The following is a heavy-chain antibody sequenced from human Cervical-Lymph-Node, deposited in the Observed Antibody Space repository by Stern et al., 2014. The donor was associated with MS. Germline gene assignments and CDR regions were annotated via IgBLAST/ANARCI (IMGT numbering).Heavy chain of an antibody. V-gene: IGHV1-46*01. CDR2: INPSGGST. CDR1: GYTFTTYY. J-gene: IGHJ6*02. D-gene: IGHD6-19*01. Sequence: VQLLESGAEVKKPGASVQVSCKASGYTFTTYYMHWVRQAPGQGLEWMGIINPSGGSTRYAQKFQGRVTMTRDTSTSTVYMELSSLRSEDTAVYYCAREVAGHRLGMMDVWGQGTTVTVSS. CDR3: AREVAGHRLGMMDV.